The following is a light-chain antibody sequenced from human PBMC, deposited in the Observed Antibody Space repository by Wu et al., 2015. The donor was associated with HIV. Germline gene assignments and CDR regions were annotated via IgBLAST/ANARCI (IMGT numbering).Light chain of an antibody. CDR3: QQLNTFFSIT. Sequence: QLTQSPSSLSASVGDRVTITCRASQAISNSLAWYQQKPGKAPQLLIYAASTLQSGVPSRFSGSGSGTDFTLTISGLQPEDFATYYCQQLNTFFSITFGQGTRLEVK. CDR1: QAISNS. CDR2: AAS. V-gene: IGKV1-9*01. J-gene: IGKJ5*01.